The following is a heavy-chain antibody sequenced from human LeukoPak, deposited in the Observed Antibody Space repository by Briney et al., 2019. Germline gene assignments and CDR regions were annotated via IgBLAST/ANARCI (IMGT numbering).Heavy chain of an antibody. J-gene: IGHJ4*02. CDR1: GGTFSSYA. V-gene: IGHV1-69*01. CDR2: IIPIFGTA. Sequence: ASVKVSCKASGGTFSSYAISWVRQAPGQGLEWMGGIIPIFGTANYAQKFQGRVTITADESTSTAYMELSSLRSEDTAVYYCATTPHHYDSSGYYFDYWGQGTLVTVSS. CDR3: ATTPHHYDSSGYYFDY. D-gene: IGHD3-22*01.